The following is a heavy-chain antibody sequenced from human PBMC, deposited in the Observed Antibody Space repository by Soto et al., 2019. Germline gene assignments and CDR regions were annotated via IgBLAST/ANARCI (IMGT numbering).Heavy chain of an antibody. CDR1: GGSFSGYY. Sequence: SETLSLTCAVYGGSFSGYYWSWIRQPPGKGLEWIGEINHSGSTNYNPSLKSRVTISVDTSKNQFSLKLSSVTAADTAVYYCATSNWNDEIYYYYGMDVWGQGTTVTVSS. D-gene: IGHD1-1*01. V-gene: IGHV4-34*01. J-gene: IGHJ6*02. CDR2: INHSGST. CDR3: ATSNWNDEIYYYYGMDV.